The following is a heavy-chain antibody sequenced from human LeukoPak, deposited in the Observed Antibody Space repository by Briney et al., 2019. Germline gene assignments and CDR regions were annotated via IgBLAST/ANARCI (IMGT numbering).Heavy chain of an antibody. V-gene: IGHV3-53*01. CDR2: IYTGGNE. CDR1: GFSVSSKY. Sequence: GGFLRLSCAASGFSVSSKYMSWVRQAPGKGLEWVSVIYTGGNEYYADSVKGRFTISRDNSKNMVYLQMNSLRAEDTALYYCAGGQMFTSGGFDNWGQGALVTVSS. D-gene: IGHD6-19*01. J-gene: IGHJ4*02. CDR3: AGGQMFTSGGFDN.